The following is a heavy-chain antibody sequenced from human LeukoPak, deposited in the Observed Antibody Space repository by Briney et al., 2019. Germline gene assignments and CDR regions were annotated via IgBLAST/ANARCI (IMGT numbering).Heavy chain of an antibody. J-gene: IGHJ3*02. Sequence: SVKVSCKASGGSFSSYAISWVRQAPGQGLEWMGGIIPIFGTANYEQKFQGRVTITADESTSTAYMQLSSLRSEDTAVYYCAIVCPSCPLDAFDIWGQGTMVTVSS. V-gene: IGHV1-69*13. CDR3: AIVCPSCPLDAFDI. D-gene: IGHD2-2*01. CDR2: IIPIFGTA. CDR1: GGSFSSYA.